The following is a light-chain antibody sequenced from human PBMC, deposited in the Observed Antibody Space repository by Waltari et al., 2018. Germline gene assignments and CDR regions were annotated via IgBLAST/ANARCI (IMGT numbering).Light chain of an antibody. Sequence: EIVLTQSPGSLSSSPGERVTLSCRASQSVSRALAWYQQKPGQPPRLLIFGASNRATGIPDRFSGSGSGTDFSLTISRLEPEDFGVYYCQHYVRLPATFGQGTKVEIK. V-gene: IGKV3-20*01. CDR1: QSVSRA. CDR3: QHYVRLPAT. J-gene: IGKJ1*01. CDR2: GAS.